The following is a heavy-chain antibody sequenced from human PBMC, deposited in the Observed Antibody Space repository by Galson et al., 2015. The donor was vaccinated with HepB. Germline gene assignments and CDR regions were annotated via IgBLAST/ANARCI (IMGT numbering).Heavy chain of an antibody. J-gene: IGHJ6*03. D-gene: IGHD4-23*01. CDR1: GYTFTSYY. CDR3: ARGERGGNSDYYYYYMDV. CDR2: INPSGGST. Sequence: SVKVSCKASGYTFTSYYMHWVRQAPGQGLEWMGIINPSGGSTSYAQKFQGRVTMTRDTSTSTVYMELSSLRSEDTAVYYCARGERGGNSDYYYYYMDVWGKGTTVTVSS. V-gene: IGHV1-46*01.